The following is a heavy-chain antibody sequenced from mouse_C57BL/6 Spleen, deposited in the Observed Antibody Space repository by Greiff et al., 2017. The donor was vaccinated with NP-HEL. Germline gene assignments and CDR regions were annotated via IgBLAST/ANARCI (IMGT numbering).Heavy chain of an antibody. V-gene: IGHV1-4*01. Sequence: VQLQQSGAELARPGASVKMSCKACGYTFTSYTMHWVKQRPGQGLEWIGYINPSSGYTKYNQKFKDKATLTADKSSSTAYMQLSSLTSEDSAVYYCARGGLLKDAMDYWGQGTSVTVSS. D-gene: IGHD2-3*01. CDR3: ARGGLLKDAMDY. CDR2: INPSSGYT. J-gene: IGHJ4*01. CDR1: GYTFTSYT.